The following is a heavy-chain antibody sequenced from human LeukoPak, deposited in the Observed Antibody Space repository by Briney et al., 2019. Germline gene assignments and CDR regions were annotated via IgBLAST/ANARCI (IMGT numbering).Heavy chain of an antibody. J-gene: IGHJ4*02. CDR1: GFTFSDYY. D-gene: IGHD3-3*01. CDR2: ISSSSSYT. V-gene: IGHV3-11*03. CDR3: SSWSGSTTRLAY. Sequence: GGSLRLSCAASGFTFSDYYMSWIRQAPGKGLEWVSYISSSSSYTNYADSVKGRFTISRDNAKNSLYLQMNSLRAEDTAVYYCSSWSGSTTRLAYWGQGTLVTVSS.